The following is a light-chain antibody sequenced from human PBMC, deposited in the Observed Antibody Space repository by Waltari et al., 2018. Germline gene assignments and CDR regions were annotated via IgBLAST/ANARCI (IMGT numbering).Light chain of an antibody. J-gene: IGLJ3*02. CDR3: ATWDDSLNRPV. CDR2: RSD. Sequence: QVPGTAPKLLIYRSDKRPSWVPDRFSGSKSGTSSSLAISGLRSEDEADYFCATWDDSLNRPVFGGGTNLTVL. V-gene: IGLV1-47*01.